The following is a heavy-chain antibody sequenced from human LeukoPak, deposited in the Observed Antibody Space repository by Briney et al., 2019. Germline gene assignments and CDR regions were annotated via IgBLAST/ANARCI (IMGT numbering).Heavy chain of an antibody. CDR2: ISGSGGST. V-gene: IGHV3-23*01. D-gene: IGHD3-10*01. J-gene: IGHJ4*02. CDR3: ARDDTSAHFFDY. Sequence: GGSLRLSCAASGFTFSSYAMSWVRQAPGKGLEWVSAISGSGGSTYYADSVKGRFTISRDNSKNTLYLQMNTLRAKDTAVYYCARDDTSAHFFDYWGQGTLVTVSS. CDR1: GFTFSSYA.